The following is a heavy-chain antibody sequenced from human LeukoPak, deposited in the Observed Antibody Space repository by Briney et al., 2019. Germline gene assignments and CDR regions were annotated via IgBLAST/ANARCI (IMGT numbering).Heavy chain of an antibody. CDR1: GYTFTGYY. Sequence: ASVKVSCKASGYTFTGYYMHWVRQAPGQGLEWMGWMNPNSGNTAYAQKFQGIVTITRNTSISTAYMELSSLRSEDTAIYYCAREDYYDSGSSDYWGQGTLVTVSS. V-gene: IGHV1-8*03. CDR3: AREDYYDSGSSDY. J-gene: IGHJ4*02. D-gene: IGHD3-22*01. CDR2: MNPNSGNT.